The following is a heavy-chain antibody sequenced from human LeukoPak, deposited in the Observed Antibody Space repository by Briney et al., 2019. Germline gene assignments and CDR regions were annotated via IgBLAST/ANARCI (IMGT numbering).Heavy chain of an antibody. D-gene: IGHD6-6*01. Sequence: PGGSLRLSCAASGFTFSSYEMNWVRQAPGKGLEWVSYISSSGSTIYYADSVKGRFTISRDNAKNSLYLQMNSLRAEDTAVYYCAKEWGAKRYSSSGYYFDYWGQGTLVTVSS. V-gene: IGHV3-48*03. CDR2: ISSSGSTI. J-gene: IGHJ4*02. CDR3: AKEWGAKRYSSSGYYFDY. CDR1: GFTFSSYE.